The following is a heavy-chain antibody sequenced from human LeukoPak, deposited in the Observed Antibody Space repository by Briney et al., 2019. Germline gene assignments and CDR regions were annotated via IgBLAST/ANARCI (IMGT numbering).Heavy chain of an antibody. CDR3: ARFSNYDSSGYYFDY. Sequence: PSETLSLTCTVSGGSISSGGYYWSWIRQPPGKGLEWIGYIYHSGSTYYNPSLKSRVTISVDTSKNQFSLKLSSVTAADTAVYYCARFSNYDSSGYYFDYWGQGTLVTVSS. J-gene: IGHJ4*02. CDR1: GGSISSGGYY. D-gene: IGHD3-22*01. V-gene: IGHV4-30-2*01. CDR2: IYHSGST.